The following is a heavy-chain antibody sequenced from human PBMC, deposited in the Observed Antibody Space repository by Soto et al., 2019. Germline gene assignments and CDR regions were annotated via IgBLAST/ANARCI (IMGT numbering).Heavy chain of an antibody. CDR1: GYTFTSYG. J-gene: IGHJ6*02. V-gene: IGHV1-18*04. Sequence: RASVKVSCKASGYTFTSYGISWVRQAPGQGLEWMVWISAYNGNTNYAQKLQGRVTMTTDTSTSTAYMELRSLRSDDTAVYYCARDRYSSGWPNYYYYGMDVWGQGTTVTVSS. CDR2: ISAYNGNT. CDR3: ARDRYSSGWPNYYYYGMDV. D-gene: IGHD6-19*01.